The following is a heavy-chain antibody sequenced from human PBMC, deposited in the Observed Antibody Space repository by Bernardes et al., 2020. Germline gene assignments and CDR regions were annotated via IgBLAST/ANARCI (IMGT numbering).Heavy chain of an antibody. CDR1: GFTVSNNY. Sequence: VGSLSLSCAASGFTVSNNYMIWFRQAPGKGLEWVSLIYSGGDTRYADSVKGRFTISRDYSTNTLYLQMNSLRVDDTAIYYCARDGPGAAAGGGWGRGTLVTASS. CDR3: ARDGPGAAAGGG. CDR2: IYSGGDT. D-gene: IGHD6-13*01. V-gene: IGHV3-53*01. J-gene: IGHJ4*02.